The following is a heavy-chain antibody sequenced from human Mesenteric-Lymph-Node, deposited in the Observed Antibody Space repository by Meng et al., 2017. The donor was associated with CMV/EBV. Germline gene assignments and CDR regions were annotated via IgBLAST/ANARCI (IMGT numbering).Heavy chain of an antibody. Sequence: SGGNIDNYPISWIRQAPGQGLEWMGRIIPNVGIANDAQRFQGRVKIIADKSTTTAYMEVNSLTSADTGVYYCARDRGQAMTTAIFDFWGQGSLVTVSS. D-gene: IGHD4-11*01. CDR1: GGNIDNYP. CDR2: IIPNVGIA. V-gene: IGHV1-69*04. J-gene: IGHJ4*02. CDR3: ARDRGQAMTTAIFDF.